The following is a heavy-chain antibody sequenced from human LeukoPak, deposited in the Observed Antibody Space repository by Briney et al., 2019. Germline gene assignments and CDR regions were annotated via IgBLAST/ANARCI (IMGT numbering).Heavy chain of an antibody. CDR3: ATAMIPYYFDY. CDR1: GGSISSYY. J-gene: IGHJ4*02. V-gene: IGHV4-59*01. CDR2: IYYSWSP. Sequence: SETLSLTCTVSGGSISSYYWSWIRQPPGKGLEWIGYIYYSWSPNYNPSLKSRVTISVDTSKNQFSLKLSSVTAADTAVYYCATAMIPYYFDYWGQGTLVTVSS. D-gene: IGHD3-22*01.